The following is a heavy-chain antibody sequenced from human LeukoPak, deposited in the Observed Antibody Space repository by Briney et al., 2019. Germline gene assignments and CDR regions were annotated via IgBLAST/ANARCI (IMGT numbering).Heavy chain of an antibody. CDR2: VYDSGST. J-gene: IGHJ5*02. CDR1: GGSISGHY. V-gene: IGHV4-59*11. D-gene: IGHD1-26*01. Sequence: TSETLSLTCTVYGGSISGHYWSWIRQPPGKRLEWIGYVYDSGSTNYNPSLSSRVTISLDTSKNQFSLKLTSVTAADTAVYYCARLSGKWTWGQGTLVTVSS. CDR3: ARLSGKWT.